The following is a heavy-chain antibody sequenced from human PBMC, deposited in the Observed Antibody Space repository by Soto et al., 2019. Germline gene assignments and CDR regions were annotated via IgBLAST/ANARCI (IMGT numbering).Heavy chain of an antibody. J-gene: IGHJ4*02. CDR3: ARDSPPPRE. V-gene: IGHV1-18*01. CDR1: GYTFTSYG. Sequence: QVQLVQSGAEVKKPGASVKVSCKASGYTFTSYGISWVRQAPGQGLEWMGWISAYNGNTNYAQKPQXSXTVXTDTSTSTASMELRSLRSDDTAVYYCARDSPPPREWGQGTLVTVSS. CDR2: ISAYNGNT.